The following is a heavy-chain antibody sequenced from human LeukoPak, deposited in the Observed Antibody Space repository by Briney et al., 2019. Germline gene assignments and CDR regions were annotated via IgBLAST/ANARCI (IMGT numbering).Heavy chain of an antibody. CDR3: ASHIAAAGMPVDY. CDR2: INPNSGGT. J-gene: IGHJ4*02. Sequence: ASVKVSCKASGYTFTGYYMHWVRQAPGQGLEWMGWINPNSGGTNYAQKFQGRVTMTRDTSISTAYMELSRLSSDDTAVYYCASHIAAAGMPVDYWGQGTLVTVSS. CDR1: GYTFTGYY. V-gene: IGHV1-2*02. D-gene: IGHD6-13*01.